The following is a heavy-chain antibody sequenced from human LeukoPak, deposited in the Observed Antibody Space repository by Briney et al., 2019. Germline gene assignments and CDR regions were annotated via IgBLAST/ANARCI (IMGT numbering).Heavy chain of an antibody. CDR3: ARTPGGVRYFDWSTQYAATRAQPQGMDV. V-gene: IGHV4-34*01. D-gene: IGHD3-9*01. J-gene: IGHJ6*02. CDR2: INHSGST. CDR1: GGSFSGYY. Sequence: SETLSLTCAVYGGSFSGYYWSWIRQPPGKGLEWIGEINHSGSTNYNPSLKSRVTISVDTSKNQFSLKLSSVTAADTAVYYCARTPGGVRYFDWSTQYAATRAQPQGMDVWGQGTTVTVSS.